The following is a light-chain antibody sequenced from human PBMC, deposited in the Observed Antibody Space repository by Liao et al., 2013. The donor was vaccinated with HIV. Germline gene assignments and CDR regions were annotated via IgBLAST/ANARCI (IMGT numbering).Light chain of an antibody. V-gene: IGLV3-21*01. CDR1: NIGSKT. J-gene: IGLJ2*01. CDR3: QVWDRSSDLGVE. Sequence: SYELTQPPSVSVAPGKTARIPCGGNNIGSKTVHWYQQRPGQAPVLVIYYDSARPSGIPERFSGSNSGNTATLTISRVEAGDEADFYCQVWDRSSDLGVEFGGGTKLTVL. CDR2: YDS.